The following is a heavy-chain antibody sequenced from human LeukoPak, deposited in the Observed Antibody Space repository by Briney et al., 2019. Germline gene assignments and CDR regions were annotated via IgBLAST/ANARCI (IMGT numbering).Heavy chain of an antibody. CDR2: IDPSDSYT. CDR1: GYSFTSYW. Sequence: GESLRISCKGSGYSFTSYWISWVRQMPGKGLEWRGRIDPSDSYTNYSPSFQGHVTISADKSISTAYLQWSSLKASDTAMYYCARHPEPVVVAAPFDYWGQGTLVTVSS. D-gene: IGHD2-15*01. J-gene: IGHJ4*02. CDR3: ARHPEPVVVAAPFDY. V-gene: IGHV5-10-1*01.